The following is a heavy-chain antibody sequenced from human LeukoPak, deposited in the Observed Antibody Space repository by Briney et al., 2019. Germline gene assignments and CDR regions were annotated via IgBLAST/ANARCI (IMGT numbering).Heavy chain of an antibody. CDR1: GYTFTSYG. CDR2: ISVYNGST. Sequence: ASVKVSCKASGYTFTSYGISWVRQAPGQGLEWMGWISVYNGSTNYAQKLQDRVTMTTDTSTNTAYMELRSLRSDDTAVYYCAKDGLPLGIAADYWGQGTLVSVSS. V-gene: IGHV1-18*01. D-gene: IGHD2-15*01. CDR3: AKDGLPLGIAADY. J-gene: IGHJ4*02.